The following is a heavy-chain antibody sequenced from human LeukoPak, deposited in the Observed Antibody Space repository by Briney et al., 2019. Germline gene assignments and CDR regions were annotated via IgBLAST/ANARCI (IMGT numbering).Heavy chain of an antibody. CDR2: IYYSGST. Sequence: SEALSLTCTVSGGSISSYYWSWIRQPPGKGLEWIGYIYYSGSTNYNPSLKSRVTISVDTSKNQFSLKLSSVTAADTAVYYCARGTVTTFDYWGQGTLVTVSS. CDR3: ARGTVTTFDY. J-gene: IGHJ4*02. V-gene: IGHV4-59*01. D-gene: IGHD4-17*01. CDR1: GGSISSYY.